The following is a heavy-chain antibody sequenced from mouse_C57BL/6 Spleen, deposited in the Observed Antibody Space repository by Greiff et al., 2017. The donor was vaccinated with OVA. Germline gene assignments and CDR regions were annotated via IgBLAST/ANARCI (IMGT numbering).Heavy chain of an antibody. CDR3: ARIYYQYYFDY. V-gene: IGHV5-16*01. J-gene: IGHJ2*01. Sequence: EVKLVESEGGLVQPGSSMKLSCTASGFTFSDYYMAWVRQVPEKGLEWVANINYDGSSTYYLDSLKSRFIISRDNAKNILYLQMSSLKSEDTATYYCARIYYQYYFDYWGQGTTLTVSS. D-gene: IGHD1-1*01. CDR1: GFTFSDYY. CDR2: INYDGSST.